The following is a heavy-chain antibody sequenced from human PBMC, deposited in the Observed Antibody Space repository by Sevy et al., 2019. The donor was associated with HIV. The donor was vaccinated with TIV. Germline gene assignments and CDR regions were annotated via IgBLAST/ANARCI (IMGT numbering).Heavy chain of an antibody. CDR2: VFPNSGGT. Sequence: ASVKVSCKASGYTFTGDYLQWVRQAPGHGLEWMGRVFPNSGGTNYAQKFQGRVTMTRDTSISTAYMELSRLRSDDTAVYYCARDGGGGTTNSGMDVWGQGTTVTVSS. CDR3: ARDGGGGTTNSGMDV. D-gene: IGHD1-7*01. J-gene: IGHJ6*02. V-gene: IGHV1-2*06. CDR1: GYTFTGDY.